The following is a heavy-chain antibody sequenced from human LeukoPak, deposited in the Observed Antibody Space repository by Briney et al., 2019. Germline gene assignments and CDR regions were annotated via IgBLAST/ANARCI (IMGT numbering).Heavy chain of an antibody. D-gene: IGHD6-13*01. J-gene: IGHJ4*02. Sequence: SETLSLTCTVSGGSISSYYWSWLRQPPGKGLEWIGYIYYSETTNYNPSLKSRVTISVDTSKNQFSLKLSSVTAADTAVYYCARERYIAAAQYGYWGQGTLVTVSS. CDR2: IYYSETT. CDR1: GGSISSYY. V-gene: IGHV4-59*01. CDR3: ARERYIAAAQYGY.